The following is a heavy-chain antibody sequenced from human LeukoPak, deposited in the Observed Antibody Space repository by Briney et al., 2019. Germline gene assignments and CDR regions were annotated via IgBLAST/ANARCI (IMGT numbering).Heavy chain of an antibody. Sequence: SLRLSCAASGFTFDDYAMHWVRQAPGKGLEWVSGISWNSGSIGYADSVKGRFTISRDNAKNSLYLQMNSLRAEDTALYYCAKDNIPGIAAAGSFDYWAREPWSPSPQ. CDR3: AKDNIPGIAAAGSFDY. D-gene: IGHD6-13*01. V-gene: IGHV3-9*01. CDR1: GFTFDDYA. CDR2: ISWNSGSI. J-gene: IGHJ4*02.